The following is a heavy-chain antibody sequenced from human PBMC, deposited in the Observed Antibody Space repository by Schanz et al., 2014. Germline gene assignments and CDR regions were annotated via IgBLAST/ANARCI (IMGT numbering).Heavy chain of an antibody. CDR1: GYTFNNHG. V-gene: IGHV1-46*02. CDR3: ARGSLAGYVALLMAANDY. J-gene: IGHJ4*02. Sequence: QVQLVQSGGEVKKPGASATVSCKASGYTFNNHGISWVRQAPGQGLEWMGIINPSGGSTSYAQKFQGRVTMTRDTSTSTVYMELSSLRSEDTAVYYCARGSLAGYVALLMAANDYWGQGTLLTVSS. CDR2: INPSGGST. D-gene: IGHD2-15*01.